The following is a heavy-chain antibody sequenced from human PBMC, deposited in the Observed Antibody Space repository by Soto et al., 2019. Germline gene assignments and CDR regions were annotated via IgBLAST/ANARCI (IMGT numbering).Heavy chain of an antibody. Sequence: QLQLQESGSGLVKPSQTLSLTCAVSGGSISSGGYSWSWIRQPPGKGLEWIGYIYHSGSTYYNPSLNSRAXXSXDXCKPQFPLKLSSVTAADTAVYCCARDPASLGYGMDVWGQGTTVTVSS. CDR1: GGSISSGGYS. CDR3: ARDPASLGYGMDV. V-gene: IGHV4-30-2*01. CDR2: IYHSGST. J-gene: IGHJ6*02.